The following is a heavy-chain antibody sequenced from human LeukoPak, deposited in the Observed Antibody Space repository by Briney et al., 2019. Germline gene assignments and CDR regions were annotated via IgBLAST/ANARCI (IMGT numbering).Heavy chain of an antibody. CDR3: ARAGVVPAAINRAFDI. CDR2: IYHNGDT. V-gene: IGHV4-30-4*08. J-gene: IGHJ3*02. CDR1: GGSIISGDYY. D-gene: IGHD2-2*02. Sequence: PSETRSLTCIVSGGSIISGDYYWTWIRQPPGKGLEWIGYIYHNGDTYYNPSLRSRISISVDTSKNQFSLKLTSVTAADTAVYYCARAGVVPAAINRAFDIWGQGSLVTVSS.